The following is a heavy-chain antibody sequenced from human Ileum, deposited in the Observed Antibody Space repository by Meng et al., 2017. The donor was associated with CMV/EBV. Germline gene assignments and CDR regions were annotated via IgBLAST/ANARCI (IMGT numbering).Heavy chain of an antibody. CDR2: ISNSGDST. Sequence: VASGFTFSSYAMTWVRQAPGKGLEWVSLISNSGDSTYYADSVKGRFTISRDNSKNTLFLQMNSLRDEDTAIYYCGKDGGNLWILWDYWGQGTLVTVS. V-gene: IGHV3-23*01. D-gene: IGHD5-18*01. J-gene: IGHJ4*02. CDR3: GKDGGNLWILWDY. CDR1: GFTFSSYA.